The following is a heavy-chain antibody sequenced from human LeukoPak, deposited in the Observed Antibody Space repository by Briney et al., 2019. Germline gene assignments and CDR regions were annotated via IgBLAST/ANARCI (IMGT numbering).Heavy chain of an antibody. D-gene: IGHD3-22*01. CDR3: ARDIKGYYDSSGYGDY. V-gene: IGHV1-2*02. CDR2: INPNSGGT. J-gene: IGHJ4*02. CDR1: GYTFTGYY. Sequence: ASVKVSCKASGYTFTGYYMHWVRQAPGQGLEWMGWINPNSGGTNYAQKFQGRVTMTRDTSISTAYMELSSLRSEDTAVYYCARDIKGYYDSSGYGDYWGQGTLVTVSS.